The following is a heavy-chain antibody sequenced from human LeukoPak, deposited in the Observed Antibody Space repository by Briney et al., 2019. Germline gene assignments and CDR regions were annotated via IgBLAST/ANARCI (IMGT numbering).Heavy chain of an antibody. J-gene: IGHJ3*02. CDR1: GVSFSGYY. CDR2: INHSGST. CDR3: AGVCSSTSCYDAFDI. Sequence: NSSETLSLTCAVYGVSFSGYYWSWIRQPPGKGLEWIGEINHSGSTNYNPSLKSRVTISVDTSKNQFSLKLSSVTAADTAVYYCAGVCSSTSCYDAFDIWGQGTMVTVSS. D-gene: IGHD2-2*01. V-gene: IGHV4-34*01.